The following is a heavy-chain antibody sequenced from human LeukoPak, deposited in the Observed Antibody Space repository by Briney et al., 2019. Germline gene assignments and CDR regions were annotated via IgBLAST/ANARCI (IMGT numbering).Heavy chain of an antibody. V-gene: IGHV4-34*01. CDR3: ARAGRAPVAGPFDY. Sequence: SETLSLTCAVYGGSFSGYYWNWIRQPPGKGLEWIGEINRSGNTNYNPSLKSRVTISVDTSKNQFSLKLSSVTAADTALYYCARAGRAPVAGPFDYWGQGMQVTVSS. J-gene: IGHJ4*02. CDR1: GGSFSGYY. CDR2: INRSGNT. D-gene: IGHD2-21*01.